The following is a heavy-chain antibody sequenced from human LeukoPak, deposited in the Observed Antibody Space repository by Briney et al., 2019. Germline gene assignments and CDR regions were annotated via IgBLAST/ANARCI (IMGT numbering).Heavy chain of an antibody. J-gene: IGHJ4*02. Sequence: GEALEISCKGSGSSFTNYWIGWVRPMPGKGLEWMGIIHTGYSDTRYSPSFQGQVTISADKSISTAYLQWSSLEASDAAMYFCARPLTILRGVVTSSDYWGQGTLVTVSS. CDR1: GSSFTNYW. V-gene: IGHV5-51*01. D-gene: IGHD3-10*01. CDR2: IHTGYSDT. CDR3: ARPLTILRGVVTSSDY.